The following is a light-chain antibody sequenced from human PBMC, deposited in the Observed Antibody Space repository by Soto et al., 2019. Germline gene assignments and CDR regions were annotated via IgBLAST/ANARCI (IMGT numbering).Light chain of an antibody. CDR1: QGISSY. V-gene: IGKV1-9*01. CDR2: AAS. Sequence: DIQLTQSPSFLSASVGDRVTITCRASQGISSYLAWYQQKPGKAPNLLIYAASTLQSGVPSTFSGSGSGTEFTLTISSLQPEDFATYYCQQLISYPITFGQGTREEIK. J-gene: IGKJ5*01. CDR3: QQLISYPIT.